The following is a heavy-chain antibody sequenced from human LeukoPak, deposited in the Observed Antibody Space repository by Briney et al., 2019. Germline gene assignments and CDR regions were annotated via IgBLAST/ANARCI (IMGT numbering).Heavy chain of an antibody. CDR1: GYTFTGYY. V-gene: IGHV1-2*02. D-gene: IGHD1-14*01. Sequence: ASVKVSCKTSGYTFTGYYMHRVRQAPGQGLEWMGRINPHSGDTNYAQNFQGRVTMTRDTSISTAYMELSSLRSDDTAVYYCARENLEGWIDPWGQGTLVTVSS. J-gene: IGHJ5*02. CDR3: ARENLEGWIDP. CDR2: INPHSGDT.